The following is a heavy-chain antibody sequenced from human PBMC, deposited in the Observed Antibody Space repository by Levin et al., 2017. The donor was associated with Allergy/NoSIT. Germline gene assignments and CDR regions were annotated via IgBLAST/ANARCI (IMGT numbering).Heavy chain of an antibody. D-gene: IGHD3-10*01. CDR1: GYSFTSYW. J-gene: IGHJ3*02. CDR2: IYPGDSDT. CDR3: ARGPYYYGSGSWNAFDI. Sequence: GESLKISCKGSGYSFTSYWIGWVRQMPGKGLEWMGIIYPGDSDTRYSPSFQGQVTISADKSISTAYLQWSSLKASDTAMYYCARGPYYYGSGSWNAFDIWGQGTMVTVSS. V-gene: IGHV5-51*01.